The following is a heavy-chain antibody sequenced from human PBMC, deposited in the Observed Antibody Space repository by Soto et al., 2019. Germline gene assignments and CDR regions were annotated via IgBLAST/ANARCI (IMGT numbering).Heavy chain of an antibody. CDR1: CGYIISSSDH. J-gene: IGHJ6*03. CDR2: IYYSGST. V-gene: IGHV4-39*01. Sequence: PSETQSLTYTVSCGYIISSSDHWVFIRQPPGKGLEWIGSIYYSGSTYYNPSLKSRVTISVDTSKNQFSLKLSSVTAADTAVYYCARHGWSPPSSVGVVTLHYYYYYYMDIRGKGTTVT. D-gene: IGHD3-3*01. CDR3: ARHGWSPPSSVGVVTLHYYYYYYMDI.